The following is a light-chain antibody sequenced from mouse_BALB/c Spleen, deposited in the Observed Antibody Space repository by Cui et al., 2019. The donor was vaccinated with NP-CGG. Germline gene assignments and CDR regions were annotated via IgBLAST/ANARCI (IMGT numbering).Light chain of an antibody. CDR1: TGTVTTSNY. Sequence: QAVVTQESALTTSPGETVTLNCRSSTGTVTTSNYANWAQEKPDHLFTGLIGGTNNRAPGVPARFSGSLIGDKAALTITGAQTEDEAIYFCALWYSNHWVFGGGTKLTVL. CDR2: GTN. V-gene: IGLV1*01. CDR3: ALWYSNHWV. J-gene: IGLJ1*01.